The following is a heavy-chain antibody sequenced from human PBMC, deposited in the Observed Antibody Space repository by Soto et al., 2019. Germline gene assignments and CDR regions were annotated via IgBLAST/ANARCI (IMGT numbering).Heavy chain of an antibody. Sequence: PGGSLRLSCAASGFTFSTYSMNWVRQAPGKGLEWVSSISGSGNYTHYADFLRGRFTISRDNAKTSLYLQMNSLRAEDTAVYYCAREGINNYNEYYFDSWGQGAVFTVSS. V-gene: IGHV3-21*01. CDR3: AREGINNYNEYYFDS. D-gene: IGHD4-4*01. J-gene: IGHJ4*02. CDR1: GFTFSTYS. CDR2: ISGSGNYT.